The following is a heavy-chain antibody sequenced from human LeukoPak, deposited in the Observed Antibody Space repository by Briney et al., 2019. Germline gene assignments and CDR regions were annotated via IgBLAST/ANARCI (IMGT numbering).Heavy chain of an antibody. J-gene: IGHJ4*02. CDR2: IYYIGST. Sequence: SQTLSLTCTVSGGSISSGDYYWSWVRRPPGKGLEWIGYIYYIGSTYYNPSLRSRVIISVDTSRNQFSLKLSSVTAADTAVYYCAREHVAATGKDYWGQGTLVTVSS. D-gene: IGHD6-13*01. CDR3: AREHVAATGKDY. CDR1: GGSISSGDYY. V-gene: IGHV4-30-4*01.